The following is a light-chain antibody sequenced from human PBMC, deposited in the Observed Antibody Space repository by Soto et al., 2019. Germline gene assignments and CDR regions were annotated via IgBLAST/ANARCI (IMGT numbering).Light chain of an antibody. V-gene: IGLV1-40*01. CDR2: ANI. CDR1: SSNIGAGYD. CDR3: QSYDSSPSGYV. J-gene: IGLJ1*01. Sequence: QSVLTXPPSGSGAPGQRVTISCTGSSSNIGAGYDVHWYQQLPGTAPKLLIYANINRPAGVPDRFSGSKSGTSASLAITGLQAEDEADYYCQSYDSSPSGYVLGTGTKVTVL.